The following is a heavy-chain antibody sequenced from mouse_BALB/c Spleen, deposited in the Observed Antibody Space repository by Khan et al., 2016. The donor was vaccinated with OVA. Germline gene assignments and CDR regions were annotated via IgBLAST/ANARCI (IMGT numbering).Heavy chain of an antibody. D-gene: IGHD3-1*01. V-gene: IGHV1-77*01. Sequence: QVQLKQSGAELARPGTSVNLSCKASGYSFTDYYIDWVRQRTGQGLEWIGEIFPGSGNSYYNEKFKGKVTLTEDKSSSTVFMQLSSLTSEDSAVYFCARAGAYYFDYWGQGTTLTVSS. CDR3: ARAGAYYFDY. CDR2: IFPGSGNS. CDR1: GYSFTDYY. J-gene: IGHJ2*01.